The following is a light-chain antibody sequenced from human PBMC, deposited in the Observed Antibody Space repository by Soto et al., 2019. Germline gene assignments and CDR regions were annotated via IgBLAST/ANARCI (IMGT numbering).Light chain of an antibody. J-gene: IGLJ1*01. CDR3: YSYAGENLYV. CDR2: EGT. Sequence: QSVLTQPASVSASPGQSITIPCTGTSSDVGSYNLVSWFQQHPGKVPKLLIYEGTKRPSGLSDRFSGSKSGNTASLTISGLQAEDEAHYYCYSYAGENLYVFGTGTKVNVL. V-gene: IGLV2-23*01. CDR1: SSDVGSYNL.